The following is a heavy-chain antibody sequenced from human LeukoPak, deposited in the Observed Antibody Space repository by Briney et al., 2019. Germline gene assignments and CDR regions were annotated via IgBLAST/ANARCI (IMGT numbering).Heavy chain of an antibody. Sequence: QTGGSLRLSCAASGFTFSSYAMNWARQAPGKGLEWVASINHNGNVNYYVDSVKGRSTISRDNAKNSLYLQMSNLRAEDTAVYFCARGGGLDVWGQGATVTVSS. CDR3: ARGGGLDV. J-gene: IGHJ6*02. CDR2: INHNGNVN. D-gene: IGHD3-16*01. V-gene: IGHV3-7*03. CDR1: GFTFSSYA.